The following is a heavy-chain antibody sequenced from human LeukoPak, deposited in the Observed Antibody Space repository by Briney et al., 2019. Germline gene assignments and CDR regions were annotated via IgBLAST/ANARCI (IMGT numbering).Heavy chain of an antibody. CDR3: ARRTIGYYFDY. CDR2: IYYSGST. CDR1: GGSLSGFY. J-gene: IGHJ4*02. V-gene: IGHV4-59*08. Sequence: SETLSLTCSVSGGSLSGFYWSWIRQSPGTGLEWIGYIYYSGSTSYDASLKRRVTISLDTAKNQFSLTLTSVTAADTAVYFCARRTIGYYFDYWSQGTLVTVSS.